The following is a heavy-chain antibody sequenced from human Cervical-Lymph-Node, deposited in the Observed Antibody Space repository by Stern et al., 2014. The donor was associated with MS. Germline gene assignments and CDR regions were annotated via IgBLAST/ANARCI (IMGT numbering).Heavy chain of an antibody. CDR1: GFSFSSYG. D-gene: IGHD3-22*01. CDR3: ARDVKNSYYYRSSGGLFDY. Sequence: VQLVESGGGVVQPGRSLRLSCAASGFSFSSYGMHWVRQAPGKGLEWVAVIWFDGIHYYYADSVRGRFTISRDNSKNTLYLQMNNLRAEDTAVYYCARDVKNSYYYRSSGGLFDYWGQGTLVTVSS. V-gene: IGHV3-33*01. CDR2: IWFDGIHY. J-gene: IGHJ4*02.